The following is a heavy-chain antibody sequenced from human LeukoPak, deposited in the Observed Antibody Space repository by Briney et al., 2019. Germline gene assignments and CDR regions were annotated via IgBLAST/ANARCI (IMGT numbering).Heavy chain of an antibody. Sequence: PGGSLRLSCAASGFPFSIYWMHWVRQAPGKGLVWVSRLSSDGRDPSYAGSVKGRFTISRDNAKNTLYMQMNSLRGEYTAVYYCARGVYEEDVNYWGQGTLVTVSS. J-gene: IGHJ4*02. CDR2: LSSDGRDP. V-gene: IGHV3-74*01. D-gene: IGHD2-8*01. CDR1: GFPFSIYW. CDR3: ARGVYEEDVNY.